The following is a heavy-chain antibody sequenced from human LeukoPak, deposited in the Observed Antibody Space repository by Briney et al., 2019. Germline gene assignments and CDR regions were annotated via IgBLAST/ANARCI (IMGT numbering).Heavy chain of an antibody. CDR3: ARDLSGSGWYYYFDY. J-gene: IGHJ4*02. Sequence: ASVKVSCKASGYTFTGYYMHWVRQAPGQGLEWMGWINPNSGGTNYAQKFQGRVTMTRDTSISTAYMELSRLRSDDTAVYYCARDLSGSGWYYYFDYWGQGTLVTVSS. D-gene: IGHD6-19*01. CDR2: INPNSGGT. V-gene: IGHV1-2*02. CDR1: GYTFTGYY.